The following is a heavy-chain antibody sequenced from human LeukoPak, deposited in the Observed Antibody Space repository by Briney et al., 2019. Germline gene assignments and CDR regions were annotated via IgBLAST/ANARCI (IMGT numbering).Heavy chain of an antibody. Sequence: PGGSLRLSCAASGFTFSSYSMNWVRQAPGKGLEWVSSISSSSSYIYYADSVKGRFTISGDNAKNSLYLQMSSLRAEDTAVYYCARVYSYDSSAYSGYWGQGTLVTVSS. V-gene: IGHV3-21*01. CDR1: GFTFSSYS. CDR2: ISSSSSYI. D-gene: IGHD3-22*01. J-gene: IGHJ4*02. CDR3: ARVYSYDSSAYSGY.